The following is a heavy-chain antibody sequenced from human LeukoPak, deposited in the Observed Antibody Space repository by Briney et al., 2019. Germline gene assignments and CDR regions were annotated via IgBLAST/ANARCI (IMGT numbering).Heavy chain of an antibody. J-gene: IGHJ3*02. CDR2: ISYDGSNK. CDR1: GFTFSSYG. Sequence: GGSLRLSCAASGFTFSSYGMHWVRQAPGKGLEWVAVISYDGSNKYYADSVKGRFTISRDNSKNTLYLQMNSLRAEDTAVYYCARDVTYDSSGGSKFDIWGQGTMVTVSS. CDR3: ARDVTYDSSGGSKFDI. V-gene: IGHV3-30*03. D-gene: IGHD3-22*01.